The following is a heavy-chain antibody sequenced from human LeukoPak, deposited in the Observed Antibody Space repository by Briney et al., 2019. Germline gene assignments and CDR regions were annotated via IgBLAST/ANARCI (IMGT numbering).Heavy chain of an antibody. CDR3: ARASDSSSVFDY. Sequence: GGSLRLSCAASGFTFSSYWMHWVRQALGKGLVWVSRINSDGSSTTYADSVKGRFTISRDNAKNTLYLQMNSLRAENTAVYYCARASDSSSVFDYWGQGTLVTVSS. CDR2: INSDGSST. CDR1: GFTFSSYW. J-gene: IGHJ4*02. D-gene: IGHD6-6*01. V-gene: IGHV3-74*01.